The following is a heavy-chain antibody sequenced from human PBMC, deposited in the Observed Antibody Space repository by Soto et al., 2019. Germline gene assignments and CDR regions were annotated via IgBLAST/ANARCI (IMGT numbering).Heavy chain of an antibody. CDR3: ARAQSSGPHPPFDY. D-gene: IGHD3-22*01. CDR2: INPNSGGT. J-gene: IGHJ4*02. CDR1: GYTFTGYY. V-gene: IGHV1-2*04. Sequence: GASVKVSCKASGYTFTGYYMHWVRQAPGQGLEWMGWINPNSGGTNYAQKFQGWVTMTRDTSISTAYMELSRLRSDDTAVYYCARAQSSGPHPPFDYWGQGTLVTVSS.